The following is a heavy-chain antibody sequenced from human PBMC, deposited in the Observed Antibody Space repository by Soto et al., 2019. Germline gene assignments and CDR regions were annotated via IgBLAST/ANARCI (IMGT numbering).Heavy chain of an antibody. CDR2: VNPSGGHT. D-gene: IGHD2-21*02. CDR3: ASGGHVVVVTADLDY. CDR1: GDNFTYYY. Sequence: QVQLMQSGAEVKKPGASVKVSCKASGDNFTYYYIHWVRQAPGQGLEWMGTVNPSGGHTTYAQHFLGRVAMTSDTSTSTLYMELTSLTSDDTAIYYCASGGHVVVVTADLDYWGQGTLVTVSS. V-gene: IGHV1-46*01. J-gene: IGHJ4*02.